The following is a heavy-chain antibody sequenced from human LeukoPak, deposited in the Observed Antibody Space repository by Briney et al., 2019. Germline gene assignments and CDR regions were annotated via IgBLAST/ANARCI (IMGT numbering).Heavy chain of an antibody. V-gene: IGHV4-31*03. CDR2: IYYSGST. CDR1: GGSISSGGYY. Sequence: SETLSLTCTVSGGSISSGGYYWSWIRQHPGKGLEWIGYIYYSGSTYYNPSLKSRVTISVDTSKNQFSLKLSSVTAADTAVYYCARDRGDSLAWYFDLWGRGTLVTVSS. CDR3: ARDRGDSLAWYFDL. D-gene: IGHD3-10*01. J-gene: IGHJ2*01.